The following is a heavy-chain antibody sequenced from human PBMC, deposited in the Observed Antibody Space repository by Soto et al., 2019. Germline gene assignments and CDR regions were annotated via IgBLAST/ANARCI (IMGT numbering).Heavy chain of an antibody. D-gene: IGHD2-15*01. CDR1: GGSISSYY. Sequence: SETLSLTCTVSGGSISSYYWSWIRQPPGKGLEWIGYIYYSGSTNYNPSLKSRVTISVDTSKNQFSLKLSSVTAADTAVYYCARDLGYCSGGSCSSHYYFDYWGQGTLVTVSS. CDR2: IYYSGST. V-gene: IGHV4-59*01. J-gene: IGHJ4*02. CDR3: ARDLGYCSGGSCSSHYYFDY.